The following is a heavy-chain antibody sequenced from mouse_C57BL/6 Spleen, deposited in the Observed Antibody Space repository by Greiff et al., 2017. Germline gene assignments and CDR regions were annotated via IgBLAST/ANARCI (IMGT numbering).Heavy chain of an antibody. V-gene: IGHV2-2*01. CDR2: IWSGGST. CDR1: GFSLTSYG. CDR3: ASLVTTSDYYAMDY. J-gene: IGHJ4*01. D-gene: IGHD2-5*01. Sequence: VHLVESGPGLVQPSQSLSITCTVSGFSLTSYGVHWVRQSPGKGLEWLGVIWSGGSTDYNAAFISRLSISKDNSKSQVFFKMNSLQADDTAIYYCASLVTTSDYYAMDYWGQGTSVTVSS.